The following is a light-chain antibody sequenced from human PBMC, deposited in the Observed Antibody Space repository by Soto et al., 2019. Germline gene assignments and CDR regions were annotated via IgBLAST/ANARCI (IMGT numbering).Light chain of an antibody. V-gene: IGKV3-20*01. J-gene: IGKJ4*01. CDR2: AAS. CDR3: QQYGSSHPFA. Sequence: EIVLTQSPGTLSLSPGERATLFCRASQGVSRCYFAWYQQKPGQAPRLLIYAASSRATGVPDRFSGSGSGTDFTLTISRLVPEDFALYYCQQYGSSHPFAFGGGTKIEIK. CDR1: QGVSRCY.